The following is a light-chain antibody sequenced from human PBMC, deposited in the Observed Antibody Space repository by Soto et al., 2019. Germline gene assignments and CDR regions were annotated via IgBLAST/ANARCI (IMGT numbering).Light chain of an antibody. J-gene: IGLJ2*01. CDR2: LNSDGSH. CDR1: SEHSSYA. Sequence: QPVLTQSPSASASLGASVKFTCTLSSEHSSYAIAWHQQQPEKGPRYLMKLNSDGSHNKGDGIPDRFSGSSSGAECYLTISSLQSEDEADYYCQTWGTGIVVFGGGTKLTVL. CDR3: QTWGTGIVV. V-gene: IGLV4-69*01.